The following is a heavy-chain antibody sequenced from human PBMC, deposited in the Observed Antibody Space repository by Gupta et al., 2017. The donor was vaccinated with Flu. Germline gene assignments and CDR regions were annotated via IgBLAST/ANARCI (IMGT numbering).Heavy chain of an antibody. D-gene: IGHD3-3*01. V-gene: IGHV4-34*01. Sequence: QVQLQQWGAGLLKPSETLSLTCAVYGGSFSGYYWSWIRQPPGKGLEWIGEINHSGSTNYNPSLKSRVTISVDTSKNQCSLKLSSVTAADTAVYYCARGLYDFWSIAGWFDPGGQGTLVTVSS. CDR3: ARGLYDFWSIAGWFDP. CDR2: INHSGST. J-gene: IGHJ5*02. CDR1: GGSFSGYY.